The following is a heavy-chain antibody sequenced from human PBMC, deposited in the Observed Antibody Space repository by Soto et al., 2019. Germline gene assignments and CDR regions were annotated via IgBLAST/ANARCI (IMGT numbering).Heavy chain of an antibody. Sequence: PGGSLRLSCAASGFTFSSYGMHWVRQAPGKGLEWVAVIWYDGSNKYYADSVKGRFTISRDNSKNTLYLQMNSLRAEDTAVYYCARSGGNSDYFDYWGQGTLVTVSS. CDR2: IWYDGSNK. J-gene: IGHJ4*02. CDR1: GFTFSSYG. D-gene: IGHD2-21*02. V-gene: IGHV3-33*01. CDR3: ARSGGNSDYFDY.